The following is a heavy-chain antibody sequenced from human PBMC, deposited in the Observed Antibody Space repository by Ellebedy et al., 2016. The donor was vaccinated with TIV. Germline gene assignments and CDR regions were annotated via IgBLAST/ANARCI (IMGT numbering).Heavy chain of an antibody. J-gene: IGHJ5*02. D-gene: IGHD3-22*01. V-gene: IGHV4-59*01. CDR2: IYYSGST. CDR1: GGSISNYY. CDR3: ARERDYDSSGSPFDP. Sequence: MPSETLSLTCTVSGGSISNYYWSWIRQPPGKGLEWIGYIYYSGSTNYNPSLKSRLTISVDTSRTQFSLKLSSVTAADTAVYYCARERDYDSSGSPFDPWGQGTLVTVSS.